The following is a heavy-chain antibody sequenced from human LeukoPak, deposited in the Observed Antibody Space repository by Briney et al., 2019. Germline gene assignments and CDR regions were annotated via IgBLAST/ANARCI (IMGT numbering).Heavy chain of an antibody. CDR2: IYPDDSDT. D-gene: IGHD5-12*01. V-gene: IGHV5-51*01. J-gene: IGHJ4*02. Sequence: GESLKISCKGSGYSFTTYWLGWVRPMPGKGLEWMGIIYPDDSDTTYSPSFQGQVSISVDKSISTAYLQWSSLKASDTAIYYCARRGSGYDFNFDFWGQGTLVTVSS. CDR3: ARRGSGYDFNFDF. CDR1: GYSFTTYW.